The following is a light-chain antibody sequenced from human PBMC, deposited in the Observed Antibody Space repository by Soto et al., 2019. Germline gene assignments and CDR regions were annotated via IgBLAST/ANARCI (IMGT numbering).Light chain of an antibody. CDR1: QSVLYTSNNKNY. Sequence: DIVMTQSPDSLAVSLGERATINCKSSQSVLYTSNNKNYLAWYQQKAGQPPKVLIYWASTRESGVPDRFSGSGSGTDFTLTISSLQAEDVALYYCRQYYSTPPTFGQGTKVDIK. CDR3: RQYYSTPPT. J-gene: IGKJ1*01. V-gene: IGKV4-1*01. CDR2: WAS.